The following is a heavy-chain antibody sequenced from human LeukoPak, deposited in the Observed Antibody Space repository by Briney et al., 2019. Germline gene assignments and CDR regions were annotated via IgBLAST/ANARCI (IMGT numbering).Heavy chain of an antibody. D-gene: IGHD4-17*01. J-gene: IGHJ6*02. CDR3: ARDRHNGDDYYYDHTMDV. CDR1: GFTFSSYG. V-gene: IGHV3-33*05. Sequence: GGSLRLSCAASGFTFSSYGMHWVRQAPHEGPEWVALISYDATKKIYAESVKVRFTISRDDSKKTLFLQVNSLRAEDTAVYYCARDRHNGDDYYYDHTMDVWGQGTTVTVS. CDR2: ISYDATKK.